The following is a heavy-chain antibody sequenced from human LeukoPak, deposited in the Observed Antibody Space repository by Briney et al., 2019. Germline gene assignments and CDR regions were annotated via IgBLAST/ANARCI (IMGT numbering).Heavy chain of an antibody. D-gene: IGHD6-13*01. CDR2: ISGSGGST. Sequence: PGGSLRLSCAASGFTFSSYSMNWVRQAPGKGLEWVSAISGSGGSTYYADSVKGRFIISRDNSKNTLYLQMNSLRADDTAVYYCATDGAAAATYGDFDYWGQGTLVTVSS. V-gene: IGHV3-23*01. CDR1: GFTFSSYS. J-gene: IGHJ4*02. CDR3: ATDGAAAATYGDFDY.